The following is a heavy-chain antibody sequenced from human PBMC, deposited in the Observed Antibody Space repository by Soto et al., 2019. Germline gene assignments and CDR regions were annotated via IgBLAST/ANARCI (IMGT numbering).Heavy chain of an antibody. Sequence: ASVKVSCKASGYTFTGYYMHWVRQAPGQGLEWMGWINPNSGGTNYAQKFQGWVTMTRDTSISTAYMELSRLRSDDTAVYYCARGKRGAATVTTFLMYYYYMDVWGKGTTVTVSS. D-gene: IGHD4-4*01. J-gene: IGHJ6*03. CDR2: INPNSGGT. CDR1: GYTFTGYY. CDR3: ARGKRGAATVTTFLMYYYYMDV. V-gene: IGHV1-2*04.